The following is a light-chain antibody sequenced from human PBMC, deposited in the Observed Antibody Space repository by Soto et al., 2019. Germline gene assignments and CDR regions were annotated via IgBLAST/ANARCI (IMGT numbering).Light chain of an antibody. Sequence: EIVLTQSPGTLSLSPGERATLSCRASQSVSSSYLAWYQQKPGQAPRFLIYGAFSRATGIPDRFSGSGSGTDFTLTISRLEPEDFALYYCQQYGSSPVTFGQGTKVDIK. CDR2: GAF. CDR3: QQYGSSPVT. J-gene: IGKJ1*01. V-gene: IGKV3-20*01. CDR1: QSVSSSY.